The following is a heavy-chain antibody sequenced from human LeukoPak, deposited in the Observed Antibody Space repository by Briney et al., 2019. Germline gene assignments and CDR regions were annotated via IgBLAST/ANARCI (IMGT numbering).Heavy chain of an antibody. CDR3: ARNVGSGLDY. CDR2: INPSGGST. D-gene: IGHD3-10*01. V-gene: IGHV1-46*03. J-gene: IGHJ4*02. Sequence: ASVKVSCKASGYTFTTYYMHGVRQAPGRGREWMGFINPSGGSTSYAQKFQGRVTMTRYTSTTTVYMALRSLRSEDTAVYYCARNVGSGLDYWGQGTMVIVSS. CDR1: GYTFTTYY.